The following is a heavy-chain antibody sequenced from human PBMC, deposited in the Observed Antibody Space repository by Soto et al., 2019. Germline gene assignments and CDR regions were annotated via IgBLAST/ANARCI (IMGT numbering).Heavy chain of an antibody. CDR3: AQMWFGELWHGMDV. D-gene: IGHD3-10*01. CDR2: IIPILDVA. J-gene: IGHJ6*02. V-gene: IGHV1-69*02. CDR1: GGDFLSYT. Sequence: QLVQSGAAVKRPGSSVMVSCKASGGDFLSYTISWVRQVPGQGPEWMGTIIPILDVAKNAQKFQGRVAITADKATSTVYMELRSLTSDDTAVYYCAQMWFGELWHGMDVWGQGSTITVSS.